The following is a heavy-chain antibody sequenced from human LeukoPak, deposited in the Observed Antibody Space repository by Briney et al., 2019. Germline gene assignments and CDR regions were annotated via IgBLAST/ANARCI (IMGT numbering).Heavy chain of an antibody. J-gene: IGHJ4*02. CDR2: ISYDGSNK. CDR3: ARAVSGSYDY. D-gene: IGHD1-26*01. V-gene: IGHV3-30*03. Sequence: GGSLRLSCAASGFSFITYGMHWVRQAPGKGLEWVAVISYDGSNKYYADSVKGRFAISRDNSKNTLYLQMNSLRAGDTAVYYCARAVSGSYDYWGQGTLVTVSS. CDR1: GFSFITYG.